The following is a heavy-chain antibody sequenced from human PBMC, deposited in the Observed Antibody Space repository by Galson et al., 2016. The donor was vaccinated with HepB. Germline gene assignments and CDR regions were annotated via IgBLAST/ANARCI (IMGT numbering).Heavy chain of an antibody. CDR1: GGSSIAYT. CDR3: ARDDSYCGVDCYRHFVH. CDR2: MIPILDRP. D-gene: IGHD2-21*02. V-gene: IGHV1-69*08. J-gene: IGHJ5*02. Sequence: SCKASGGSSIAYTISWLRQAPGQGLGWLGRMIPILDRPNYAQSFQDRLTITADKYTNTAYMELNSLISDDTAVYYCARDDSYCGVDCYRHFVHWGQGTLVTVSS.